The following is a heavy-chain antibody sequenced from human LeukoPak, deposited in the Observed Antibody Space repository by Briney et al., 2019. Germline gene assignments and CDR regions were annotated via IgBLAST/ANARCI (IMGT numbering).Heavy chain of an antibody. Sequence: GRSLRLSCAASGFTFSSYGMHWVRQAPGKGLEWVAVISYDGGNKYYADSVKGRFTISRDNSKNTLYLQMNSLRAEDTAVYYCAKDSLSSSGWYPYFDYWGQGTLVTVSS. V-gene: IGHV3-30*18. CDR3: AKDSLSSSGWYPYFDY. J-gene: IGHJ4*02. D-gene: IGHD6-19*01. CDR2: ISYDGGNK. CDR1: GFTFSSYG.